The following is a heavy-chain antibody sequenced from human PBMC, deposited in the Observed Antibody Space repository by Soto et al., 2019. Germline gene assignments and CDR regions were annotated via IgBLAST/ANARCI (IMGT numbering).Heavy chain of an antibody. CDR3: ARDRDCTNGVCYYNWFDP. CDR2: IIPIFGTA. Sequence: SVKVSCKASGGTFSSYAISWVRQAPGQGLERMGGIIPIFGTANYAQKFQGRVTITADESTSTAYMGLSSLRSEDTAVYYCARDRDCTNGVCYYNWFDPWGQGTLVTVSS. CDR1: GGTFSSYA. J-gene: IGHJ5*02. D-gene: IGHD2-8*01. V-gene: IGHV1-69*13.